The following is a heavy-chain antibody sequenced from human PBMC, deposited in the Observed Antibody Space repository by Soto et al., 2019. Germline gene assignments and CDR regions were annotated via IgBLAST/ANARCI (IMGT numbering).Heavy chain of an antibody. D-gene: IGHD3-9*01. CDR3: ARGKGEHVLRYFDSSSPTRDYGMDV. CDR1: GYTFTSYD. Sequence: ASVKVSCKASGYTFTSYDINWVRQATGQGLEWMGWMNPNSGNTGYAQKFQGRVTMTRNTSTSTAYMELNSLRSEDTAVYYCARGKGEHVLRYFDSSSPTRDYGMDVWGQGTSVTVSS. J-gene: IGHJ6*01. CDR2: MNPNSGNT. V-gene: IGHV1-8*01.